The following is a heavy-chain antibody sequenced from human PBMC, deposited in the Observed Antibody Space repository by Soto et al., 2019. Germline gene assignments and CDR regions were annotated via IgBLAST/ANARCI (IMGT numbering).Heavy chain of an antibody. CDR2: IFNAGYT. D-gene: IGHD6-13*01. CDR3: ARLQTAVPHY. CDR1: GDSISGSPYY. J-gene: IGHJ4*02. Sequence: QVQLQESGPGLVMPSETLSLTCTVSGDSISGSPYYWGRIRQPPGQRLEWNGSIFNAGYTVYTPSLKSRVTISVDPSKNQFSLKLTSVAAADTPTYFCARLQTAVPHYWGQGILVTVSS. V-gene: IGHV4-39*01.